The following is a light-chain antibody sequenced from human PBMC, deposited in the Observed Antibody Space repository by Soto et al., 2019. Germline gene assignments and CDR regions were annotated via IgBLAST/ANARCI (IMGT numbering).Light chain of an antibody. CDR1: QGISRW. Sequence: DIQMTQSPSSVSASVGDTVTVTCRASQGISRWLAWYQQKPGKAPRLLMYAASSLQNGVTPRFSGTYSGTEFTLTISSLQPGDSATYFCQQTRDFPLTFGGGTKVEIK. V-gene: IGKV1-12*01. CDR3: QQTRDFPLT. J-gene: IGKJ4*01. CDR2: AAS.